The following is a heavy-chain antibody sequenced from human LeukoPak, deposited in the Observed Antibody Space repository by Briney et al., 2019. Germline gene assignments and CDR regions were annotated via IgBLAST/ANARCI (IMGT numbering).Heavy chain of an antibody. V-gene: IGHV4-59*08. CDR3: ARHGGSLGYFDY. CDR1: GGPISTYY. D-gene: IGHD1-26*01. CDR2: VYDSGTT. Sequence: SETLSLTCSVSGGPISTYYWSWIRQTPGKGLEWIGYVYDSGTTNYNPSLKGRVTISSDTSKNQFSLNLRSVNAADTAIYYCARHGGSLGYFDYWGQGTLVTVSS. J-gene: IGHJ4*02.